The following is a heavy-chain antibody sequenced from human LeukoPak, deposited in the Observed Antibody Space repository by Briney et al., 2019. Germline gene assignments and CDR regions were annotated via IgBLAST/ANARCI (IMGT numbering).Heavy chain of an antibody. CDR3: ARPDCSRGGCPSFDY. Sequence: PSETLSLTCTVSGGSITTYYWSWIRQPAGKGLEWIGRMYSGSTNYSPSLKSRVTMSVDTSKNQFYLKLTSVTAADTAVYYCARPDCSRGGCPSFDYWGQGLLVTVSP. D-gene: IGHD2-15*01. J-gene: IGHJ4*02. V-gene: IGHV4-4*07. CDR1: GGSITTYY. CDR2: MYSGST.